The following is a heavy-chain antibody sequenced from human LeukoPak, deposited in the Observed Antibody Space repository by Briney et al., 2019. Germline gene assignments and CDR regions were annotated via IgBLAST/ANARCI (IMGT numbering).Heavy chain of an antibody. V-gene: IGHV1-46*01. D-gene: IGHD3-22*01. Sequence: ASVKVSCKASGYTFTSYYIHWVRQAPGQGLEWMGTINPSGGSTNYAQKLQGRVTMTTDTSTSTAYMELRSLRSDDTAVYYCARDLIGKRSYYYDSSGYYRFDYWGQGTLVTVSS. CDR1: GYTFTSYY. CDR2: INPSGGST. J-gene: IGHJ4*02. CDR3: ARDLIGKRSYYYDSSGYYRFDY.